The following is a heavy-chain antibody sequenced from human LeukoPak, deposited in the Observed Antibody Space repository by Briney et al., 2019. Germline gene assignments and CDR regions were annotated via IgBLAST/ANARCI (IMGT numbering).Heavy chain of an antibody. Sequence: GGSLRLSCAASGFTFSSYAMHWVRQAPGKGLEWVAVISYDGSNKYYADSVKGRFTISRDNSKSTLYLQMNSQRAEDTAVYYCARGGALWGQGTLVTVSS. J-gene: IGHJ4*02. CDR3: ARGGAL. V-gene: IGHV3-30*04. D-gene: IGHD3-16*01. CDR1: GFTFSSYA. CDR2: ISYDGSNK.